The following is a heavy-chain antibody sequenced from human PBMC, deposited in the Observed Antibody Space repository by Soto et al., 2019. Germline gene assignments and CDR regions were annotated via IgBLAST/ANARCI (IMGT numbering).Heavy chain of an antibody. CDR2: IWYDGSNK. Sequence: QVQLVESGGGVVQPGRSLRLSCAASGFTFSSYGMHRVRQAPGKCLEWVAVIWYDGSNKYYSDALQGRFTISRDNSKIKLYVKMNSLRADDKAVYYCARGNGYSSGWVDYWGQGTLVTVSS. CDR3: ARGNGYSSGWVDY. CDR1: GFTFSSYG. D-gene: IGHD6-19*01. V-gene: IGHV3-33*01. J-gene: IGHJ4*02.